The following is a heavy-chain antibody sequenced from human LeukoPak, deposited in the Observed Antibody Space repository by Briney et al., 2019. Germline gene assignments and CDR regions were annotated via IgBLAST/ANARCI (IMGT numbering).Heavy chain of an antibody. J-gene: IGHJ4*02. V-gene: IGHV5-51*01. D-gene: IGHD3-10*01. Sequence: GESLKISCKGSGYSFTSYWIGWVRQMPGKGLEWMGIIYPGDSDTRYSPSFQGQVTISADKSISTAYLQWSSLKASDTAMYYCARAMVRGVSPADFDYWRQGTLVTVSS. CDR2: IYPGDSDT. CDR3: ARAMVRGVSPADFDY. CDR1: GYSFTSYW.